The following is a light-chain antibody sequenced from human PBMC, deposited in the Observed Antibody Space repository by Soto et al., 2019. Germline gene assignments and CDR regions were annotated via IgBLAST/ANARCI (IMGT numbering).Light chain of an antibody. J-gene: IGKJ1*01. CDR1: QTIGTW. CDR2: DAS. CDR3: QQCSSFSRT. V-gene: IGKV1-5*01. Sequence: DIQMTQSPSTLSGSVGDRVTITCRASQTIGTWLAWYQQKPGKAPELLIYDASTLEGGVPSRFSGSGSGTEFSLTITSLQPDDFATFYCQQCSSFSRTFGQGTKVDIK.